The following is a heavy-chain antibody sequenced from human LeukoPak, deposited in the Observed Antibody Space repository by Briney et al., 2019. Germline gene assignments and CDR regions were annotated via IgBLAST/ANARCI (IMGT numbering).Heavy chain of an antibody. D-gene: IGHD3-22*01. Sequence: GGSLRLSCAASGFTFSSYAMSWVRQAPGKGLEWVSAISGSGGSTYYADSVKGRFTISRDNSKNTLYLQMNSLRAEDTAVCYCARADSSGSYFDYWGQGTLVTVSS. V-gene: IGHV3-23*01. CDR1: GFTFSSYA. CDR2: ISGSGGST. J-gene: IGHJ4*02. CDR3: ARADSSGSYFDY.